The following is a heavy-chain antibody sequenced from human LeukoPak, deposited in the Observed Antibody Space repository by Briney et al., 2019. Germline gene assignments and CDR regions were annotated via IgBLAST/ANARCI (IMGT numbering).Heavy chain of an antibody. CDR1: GFTFSSYW. Sequence: PGGSLRLSCAASGFTFSSYWMSWVRQAPGKGLEWVAVISYDGTIKYYADSVKGRFSISRDNSKNTLYLQMNTLISEDTAVYYCARGSFWFGEDLPFDYWGQGTLVTVSS. V-gene: IGHV3-30-3*01. CDR2: ISYDGTIK. D-gene: IGHD3-10*01. CDR3: ARGSFWFGEDLPFDY. J-gene: IGHJ4*02.